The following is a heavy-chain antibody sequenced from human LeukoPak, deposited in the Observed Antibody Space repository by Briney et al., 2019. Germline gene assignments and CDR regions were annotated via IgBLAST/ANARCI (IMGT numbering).Heavy chain of an antibody. Sequence: SVKVSCKASGGTFGSYGISWVRQAPGQGLEWMGGIIPVFDSANYAQKFQGRVTITADESTNTADMELSSLPSEDTAVYYCARTACVAALHFDYWGQGTLVTVSS. CDR2: IIPVFDSA. D-gene: IGHD2-21*01. J-gene: IGHJ4*02. CDR3: ARTACVAALHFDY. CDR1: GGTFGSYG. V-gene: IGHV1-69*13.